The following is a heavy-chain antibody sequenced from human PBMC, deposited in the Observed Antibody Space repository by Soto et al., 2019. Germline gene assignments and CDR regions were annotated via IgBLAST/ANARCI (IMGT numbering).Heavy chain of an antibody. CDR2: IYYSGST. V-gene: IGHV4-59*12. J-gene: IGHJ4*02. Sequence: SETLSLTCTVSGGSISSYYWSWIRQPPGKGLEWIGYIYYSGSTNYNPSLKSRVTISVDKSKNQFSLKLSSVTAADTAVYYCARAVKARLVRPHDGIDYWGQGTLVTVSS. D-gene: IGHD3-10*01. CDR3: ARAVKARLVRPHDGIDY. CDR1: GGSISSYY.